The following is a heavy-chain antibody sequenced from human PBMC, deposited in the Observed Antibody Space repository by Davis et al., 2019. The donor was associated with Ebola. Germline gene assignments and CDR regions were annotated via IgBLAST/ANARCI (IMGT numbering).Heavy chain of an antibody. CDR1: GGSISSYY. Sequence: PSETLSLTCTVSGGSISSYYWSWIRQPPGKGLEWIGYIYYSGSTNYNPSLKSRVTISVDTSKNQFSLKLSSVTAADTAVYYCARRFGVDSFDYWGQGTLVTVSS. J-gene: IGHJ4*02. CDR3: ARRFGVDSFDY. CDR2: IYYSGST. V-gene: IGHV4-59*08. D-gene: IGHD3-22*01.